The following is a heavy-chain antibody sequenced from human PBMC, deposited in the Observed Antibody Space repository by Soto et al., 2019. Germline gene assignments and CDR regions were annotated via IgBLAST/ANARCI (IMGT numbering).Heavy chain of an antibody. D-gene: IGHD2-15*01. J-gene: IGHJ4*02. CDR2: IYYSGST. V-gene: IGHV4-59*01. CDR1: GVYISGYD. CDR3: ARRYGAAFDY. Sequence: SETLSVTCTVSGVYISGYDLIWIRQPPGRGLEWIGYIYYSGSTNYNPSLKSRVIISVDTSKNQFSLKLSSVTAADTAVYYCARRYGAAFDYWGQGTLVTVSS.